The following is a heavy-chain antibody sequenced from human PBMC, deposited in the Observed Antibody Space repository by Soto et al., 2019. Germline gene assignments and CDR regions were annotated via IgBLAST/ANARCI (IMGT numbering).Heavy chain of an antibody. J-gene: IGHJ5*01. CDR3: AKDRGVTRLDS. V-gene: IGHV3-30*18. D-gene: IGHD1-1*01. Sequence: ESGGGVVQPGRSLRLSCAASGFTFSTYGMHWVRQAPGKGLEWVAVIAYDGGNKYYRDSVKGRFTISRDNSKNTLFLQMNSLRVEDTAVYFCAKDRGVTRLDSWGQGTLVTVSS. CDR1: GFTFSTYG. CDR2: IAYDGGNK.